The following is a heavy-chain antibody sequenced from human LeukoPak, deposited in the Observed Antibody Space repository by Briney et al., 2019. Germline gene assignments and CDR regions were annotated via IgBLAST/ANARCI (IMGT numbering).Heavy chain of an antibody. CDR2: INTNTGDP. J-gene: IGHJ4*02. D-gene: IGHD2-2*01. CDR1: GYTFTNYA. Sequence: GASVKVSCKASGYTFTNYAINWVRQAPGQGLEWMGWINTNTGDPTYARDFTGRFVFSLDTSVSTAFLQINSLKAEDTAAYYCARSVVVPGATDYWGQGTLVTVSS. CDR3: ARSVVVPGATDY. V-gene: IGHV7-4-1*02.